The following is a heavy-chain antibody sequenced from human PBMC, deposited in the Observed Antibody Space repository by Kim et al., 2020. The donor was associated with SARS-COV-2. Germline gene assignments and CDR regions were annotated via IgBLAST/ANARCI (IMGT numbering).Heavy chain of an antibody. CDR2: IYYSGST. J-gene: IGHJ2*01. Sequence: SETLSLTCTVSGGSISSSSYYWGWIRQPPGKGLEWIGSIYYSGSTYYNPSLKSRVTISVDTSKNQFSLKLSSVTAADTAVYYCARPGSGSYRLFRDQYFDLWGRGTLVTVSS. V-gene: IGHV4-39*01. D-gene: IGHD1-26*01. CDR3: ARPGSGSYRLFRDQYFDL. CDR1: GGSISSSSYY.